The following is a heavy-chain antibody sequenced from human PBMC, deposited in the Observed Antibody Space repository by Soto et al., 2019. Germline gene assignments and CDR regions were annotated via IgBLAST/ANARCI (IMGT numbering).Heavy chain of an antibody. V-gene: IGHV1-46*01. CDR1: GYTFTSYY. CDR2: INPSGGST. D-gene: IGHD3-10*01. CDR3: ARAGSSGGYFDY. J-gene: IGHJ4*02. Sequence: EASVKVSCKASGYTFTSYYMHWVRQAPGQGLEWMGIINPSGGSTSYAQKFQGRVTMTRDTSTSTVYLELSSLRSEDTAVYYCARAGSSGGYFDYWGQGTLVTVSS.